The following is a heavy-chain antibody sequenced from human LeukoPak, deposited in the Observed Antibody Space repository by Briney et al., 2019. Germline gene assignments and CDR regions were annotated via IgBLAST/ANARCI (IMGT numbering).Heavy chain of an antibody. J-gene: IGHJ4*02. V-gene: IGHV3-21*04. D-gene: IGHD3-9*01. CDR3: ARARSTGYYVADY. CDR2: ISSSSSYI. Sequence: GGSLRLSCAASGFTFSSYSMNWVRQAPGKGLEWVSSISSSSSYIYYADSVKGRFTISRDNAKNSLYLQMNSLRAEDTALYYCARARSTGYYVADYWGQGTLVTVSS. CDR1: GFTFSSYS.